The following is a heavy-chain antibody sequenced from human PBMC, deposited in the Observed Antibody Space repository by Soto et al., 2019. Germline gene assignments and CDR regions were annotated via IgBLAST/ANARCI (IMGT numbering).Heavy chain of an antibody. D-gene: IGHD3-3*01. CDR1: GYTFIDYG. CDR2: ISPHYGNT. CDR3: ARYLEWYSWFDP. V-gene: IGHV1-18*01. Sequence: QVQLVQSGAEVKKPGASVKVSCKTSGYTFIDYGISWVRQAPGQGLEWMGWISPHYGNTNHAQKLQGRVTMTTDTSTNTAYMELRSLTSDDTAVYYCARYLEWYSWFDPWGQGTLFTVSS. J-gene: IGHJ5*02.